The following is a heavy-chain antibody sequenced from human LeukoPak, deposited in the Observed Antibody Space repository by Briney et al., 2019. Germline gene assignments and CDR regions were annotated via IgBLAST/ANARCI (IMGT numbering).Heavy chain of an antibody. V-gene: IGHV4-59*12. CDR2: IYYSGST. J-gene: IGHJ4*02. CDR1: SGSISSYY. Sequence: SETLSLTCTVSSGSISSYYWSWIRQPPGKGLEWIGYIYYSGSTYYNPSLKSRVTISVDTSKNQFSLKLSSVTAADTAVYYCAREKAGYYGSGSYLGYYFDYWGQGTLVTVSS. CDR3: AREKAGYYGSGSYLGYYFDY. D-gene: IGHD3-10*01.